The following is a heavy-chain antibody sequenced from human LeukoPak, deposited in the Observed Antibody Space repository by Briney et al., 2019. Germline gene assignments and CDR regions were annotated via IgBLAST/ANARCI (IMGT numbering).Heavy chain of an antibody. Sequence: GGSLRPSCAAPGSTFSTYSMNWVRQAPGKGLEWVSYISSSSGTIYYADSVKGRFTISRDNPKNTLYLQMNSLRAEDTAVYYCARRGDGGRAFDVWGQGTMVTVSS. J-gene: IGHJ3*01. CDR1: GSTFSTYS. V-gene: IGHV3-48*01. CDR3: ARRGDGGRAFDV. D-gene: IGHD5-24*01. CDR2: ISSSSGTI.